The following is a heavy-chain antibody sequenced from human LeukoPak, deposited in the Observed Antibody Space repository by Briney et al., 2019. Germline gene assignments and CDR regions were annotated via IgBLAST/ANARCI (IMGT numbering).Heavy chain of an antibody. D-gene: IGHD2-2*01. V-gene: IGHV1-46*01. CDR3: ARDRVSYALDY. Sequence: ASVKVSRKASGYTFTSYYMHWVRQAPGQGLEWMGIINPSGGSTGYAQKFQGRVTMTRDTSTSTVYMELSSLRSEDTAVYYCARDRVSYALDYWGQGTLVTVSS. J-gene: IGHJ4*02. CDR2: INPSGGST. CDR1: GYTFTSYY.